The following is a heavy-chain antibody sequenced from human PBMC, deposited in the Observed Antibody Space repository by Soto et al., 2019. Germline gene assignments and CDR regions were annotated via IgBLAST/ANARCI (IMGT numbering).Heavy chain of an antibody. D-gene: IGHD2-2*01. CDR3: ARGPVVPAAIEGNWFDP. CDR1: GGSISSGGYY. Sequence: TLSLTCTVSGGSISSGGYYWSWIRQHPGKGLEWIGYIYYSGSTYYNPSLKSRVTISVDTSKNQFSLKLSSVTAADTAVYYGARGPVVPAAIEGNWFDPWGQGTLVTVSS. V-gene: IGHV4-31*03. CDR2: IYYSGST. J-gene: IGHJ5*02.